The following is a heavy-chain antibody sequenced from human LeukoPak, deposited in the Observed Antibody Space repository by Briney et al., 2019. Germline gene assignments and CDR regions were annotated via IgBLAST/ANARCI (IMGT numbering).Heavy chain of an antibody. CDR2: ISSSSSYI. V-gene: IGHV3-21*01. CDR3: ARADFWSGFDY. D-gene: IGHD3-3*01. Sequence: GGSLRLSCAASGFTFSSYSMSWVRQAPGKGLEWVSSISSSSSYIYYADSVKGRFTISRDNAKNSLYLQMDSLRAEDTAVYYCARADFWSGFDYWGQGTLVTVSS. J-gene: IGHJ4*02. CDR1: GFTFSSYS.